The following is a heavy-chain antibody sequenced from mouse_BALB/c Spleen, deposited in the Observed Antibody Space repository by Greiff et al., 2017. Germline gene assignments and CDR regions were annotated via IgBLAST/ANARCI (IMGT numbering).Heavy chain of an antibody. V-gene: IGHV2-6-7*01. CDR2: IWGDGST. Sequence: VNVVESGPGLVAPSQSLSITCTVSGFSLTGYGVNWVRQPPGKGLEWLGMIWGDGSTDYNSALKSRLSISKDNSKSQVFLKMNSLQTDDTARYYCARAENYYGSEGFAYWGQGTLVTVSA. D-gene: IGHD1-1*01. CDR1: GFSLTGYG. J-gene: IGHJ3*01. CDR3: ARAENYYGSEGFAY.